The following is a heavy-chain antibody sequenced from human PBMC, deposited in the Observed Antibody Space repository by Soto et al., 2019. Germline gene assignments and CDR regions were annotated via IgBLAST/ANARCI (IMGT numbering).Heavy chain of an antibody. Sequence: SVKVSCKASGGTFSSYAISWVGQAPGQGLEWMGGIIPIFGTANYAQKFQGRVTITADESTSTAYMELSSLRSEDTAVYYCAREGCLSGSCYFDYWGQGTLVTVSS. V-gene: IGHV1-69*13. J-gene: IGHJ4*02. CDR2: IIPIFGTA. D-gene: IGHD2-15*01. CDR3: AREGCLSGSCYFDY. CDR1: GGTFSSYA.